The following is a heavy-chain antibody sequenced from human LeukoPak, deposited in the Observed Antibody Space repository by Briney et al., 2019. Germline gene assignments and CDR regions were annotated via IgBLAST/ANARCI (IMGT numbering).Heavy chain of an antibody. CDR1: GFTFSSHG. J-gene: IGHJ4*02. CDR2: ISYDGSNK. V-gene: IGHV3-30*18. CDR3: AKDLERHIVVVTASVVDY. Sequence: GGSLRLSCAASGFTFSSHGMHWVRQAPGKGLEWVAVISYDGSNKYYADSVKGRFTISRDNSKNTLYLQMNSLRAEDTAVYYCAKDLERHIVVVTASVVDYWGQGTLVTVSS. D-gene: IGHD2-21*02.